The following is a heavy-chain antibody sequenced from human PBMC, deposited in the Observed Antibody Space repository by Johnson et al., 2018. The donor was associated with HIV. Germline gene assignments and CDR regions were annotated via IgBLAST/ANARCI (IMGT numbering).Heavy chain of an antibody. CDR1: GFTFSSYA. J-gene: IGHJ3*02. V-gene: IGHV3-21*01. CDR3: VRDAFDYRDASGRFGGAGFDI. CDR2: ISWHSGII. D-gene: IGHD3-16*01. Sequence: VQLVESGGGVVQPGRSQRLSCAASGFTFSSYAMNWVRQAPGKGLEGVSSISWHSGIIGYADSVKGCFTISRVTAKNSLSLQMNSLRAEDTAVYYCVRDAFDYRDASGRFGGAGFDIWGQGTVITVSS.